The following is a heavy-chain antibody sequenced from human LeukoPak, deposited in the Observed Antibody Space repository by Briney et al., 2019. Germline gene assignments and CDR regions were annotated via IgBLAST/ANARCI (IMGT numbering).Heavy chain of an antibody. CDR2: INSDGRST. Sequence: GGSLRLSCAASGFTFSSYWMHWVRQAPGKGLVWVSRINSDGRSTSYADSVKGRFSISRDNSKNTLYLQMNSPRAEDTAVYYCAKGGGSSGITNWFDPWGQGTLVTVSS. V-gene: IGHV3-74*01. CDR1: GFTFSSYW. CDR3: AKGGGSSGITNWFDP. D-gene: IGHD6-19*01. J-gene: IGHJ5*02.